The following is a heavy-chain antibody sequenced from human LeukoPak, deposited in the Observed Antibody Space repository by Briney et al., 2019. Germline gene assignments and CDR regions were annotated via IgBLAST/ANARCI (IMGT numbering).Heavy chain of an antibody. V-gene: IGHV4-39*01. CDR1: GGSISSSRHY. CDR3: ARDDYGDYFDY. J-gene: IGHJ4*02. CDR2: IYYSGST. D-gene: IGHD4-17*01. Sequence: PSETLSLTCTVSGGSISSSRHYWGWIHQPPGKGLEWIGSIYYSGSTHYNPSLKSRVTISVDTSKNQFSLKLSSVTAADTAVYYCARDDYGDYFDYWGQGTLVTVSS.